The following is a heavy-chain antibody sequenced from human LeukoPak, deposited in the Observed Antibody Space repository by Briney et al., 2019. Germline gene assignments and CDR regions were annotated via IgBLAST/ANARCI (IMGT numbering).Heavy chain of an antibody. Sequence: GGSLRLSCAASGFTFSSYAMSWVRQAPGKGLGWVSAISGSGGSTYYADSVKGRFTISRDNSKNTLYLQMNSLRAEDTAVYYCAKGGSSWYAPYYFDYWGQGTLVTVSS. CDR2: ISGSGGST. V-gene: IGHV3-23*01. CDR1: GFTFSSYA. CDR3: AKGGSSWYAPYYFDY. D-gene: IGHD6-13*01. J-gene: IGHJ4*02.